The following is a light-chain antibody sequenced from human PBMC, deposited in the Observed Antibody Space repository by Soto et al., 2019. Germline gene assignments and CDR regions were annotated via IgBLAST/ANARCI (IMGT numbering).Light chain of an antibody. V-gene: IGKV3D-15*01. CDR2: GAS. CDR3: QQYSSSLYP. Sequence: DIVMAKSPATLSVSTGERATLSCSASQSVSSHLAWYQQRPGQARRLLIYGASSRATGIPARFSGSGSGTDFTLTISSLQPEDFAVYYCQQYSSSLYPVGGGSKVAIK. CDR1: QSVSSH. J-gene: IGKJ4*01.